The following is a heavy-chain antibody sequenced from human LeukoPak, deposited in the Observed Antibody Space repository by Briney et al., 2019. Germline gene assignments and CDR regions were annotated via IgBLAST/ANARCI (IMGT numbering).Heavy chain of an antibody. V-gene: IGHV3-23*01. Sequence: GGSLRLSCAASGFTFGSYAMSWIRQAPGKGLEWVSGISGSGGNTYYADSVKGRFTISRDKSKNTLYLQMNSLRAEDTAVYYCAKVASTIGTYYFDYWGQGTLVTVSS. D-gene: IGHD5/OR15-5a*01. CDR3: AKVASTIGTYYFDY. J-gene: IGHJ4*02. CDR1: GFTFGSYA. CDR2: ISGSGGNT.